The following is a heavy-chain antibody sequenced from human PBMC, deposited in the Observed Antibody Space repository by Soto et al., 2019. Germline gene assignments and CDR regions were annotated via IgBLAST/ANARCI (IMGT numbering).Heavy chain of an antibody. J-gene: IGHJ3*01. CDR1: GGTFSSYA. CDR3: ARSSRRDGYNDDAFDV. CDR2: IIPIFGTA. D-gene: IGHD5-12*01. V-gene: IGHV1-69*13. Sequence: ASVKVSCKASGGTFSSYAISWVRQAPGQGLEWMGGIIPIFGTANYAQKFQGRVTITADESTSTAYMELSSLRSEDTAVYYCARSSRRDGYNDDAFDVWGQGTMVTVSS.